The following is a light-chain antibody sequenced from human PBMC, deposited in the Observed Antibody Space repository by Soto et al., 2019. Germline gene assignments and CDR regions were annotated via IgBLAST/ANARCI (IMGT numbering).Light chain of an antibody. J-gene: IGLJ1*01. V-gene: IGLV2-14*03. Sequence: HSVLTQPASVSVSPGQSVTISCTGTSSDVGGFNSVSWYQLRPGTAPKLILYDVVDRPSGVSYRFSGSKSGNTASLTISGLQAADEADYFCSSYTSTMTNVFGSGTKVTV. CDR1: SSDVGGFNS. CDR2: DVV. CDR3: SSYTSTMTNV.